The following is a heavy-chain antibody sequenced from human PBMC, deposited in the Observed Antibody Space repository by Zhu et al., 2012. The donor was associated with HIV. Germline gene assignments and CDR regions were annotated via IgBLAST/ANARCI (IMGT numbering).Heavy chain of an antibody. CDR3: ARSRVTAPWYYFDY. J-gene: IGHJ4*02. D-gene: IGHD2-21*02. CDR1: GASVSSSNW. CDR2: RYQSGDS. Sequence: QVQLQESCPGLVQPSGTLSLTCAVSGASVSSSNWWSWVRQTPGKGLEWIGERYQSGDSYYNPSLKSRVIISIDKSKNQFSLKVNSVTAADTGIYFCARSRVTAPWYYFDYWGRESWSPSPQ. V-gene: IGHV4-4*02.